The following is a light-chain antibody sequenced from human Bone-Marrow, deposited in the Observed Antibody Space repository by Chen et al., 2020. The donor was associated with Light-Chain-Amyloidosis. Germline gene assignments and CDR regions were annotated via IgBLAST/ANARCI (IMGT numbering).Light chain of an antibody. V-gene: IGLV3-21*02. CDR1: NIGSTS. CDR2: DDS. CDR3: QVWDRSSDRPV. J-gene: IGLJ3*02. Sequence: SYVLTPPSSVSVAPGQPATIACGGNNIGSTSVHWYQQTPGQAPLLVVYDDSDRPSGIPERLSGSNSGNTATLTMSRVEAGDEADYYCQVWDRSSDRPVFGGGTKLTVL.